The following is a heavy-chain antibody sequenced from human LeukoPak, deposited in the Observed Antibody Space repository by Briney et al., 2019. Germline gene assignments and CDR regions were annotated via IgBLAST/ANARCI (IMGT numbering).Heavy chain of an antibody. CDR1: GFSFSNSW. Sequence: GGSLRLSCAACGFSFSNSWMTWVRQAPGKGLEWVANIKEDGSAKNYVDSVKGRFTISRDNAKNSLYLQMNSLRAEDTAVYYCARDRGQYPSHGMDIWGLGTTVTVSS. CDR3: ARDRGQYPSHGMDI. D-gene: IGHD3-10*01. CDR2: IKEDGSAK. V-gene: IGHV3-7*01. J-gene: IGHJ6*02.